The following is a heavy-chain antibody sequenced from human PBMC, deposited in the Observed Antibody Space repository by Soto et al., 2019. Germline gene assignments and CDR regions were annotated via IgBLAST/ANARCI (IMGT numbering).Heavy chain of an antibody. Sequence: SETLSLTCTVSGGSISSGGYYWSWIRQHPGKGLEWIGYIYYSGSTYYNPSLKSRVTISVDTSKNQFSLKLSSVTAADTAVYYCARDPRYCGGDCYTYGMDVWGQGTTVTVSS. V-gene: IGHV4-31*03. D-gene: IGHD2-21*02. J-gene: IGHJ6*02. CDR2: IYYSGST. CDR1: GGSISSGGYY. CDR3: ARDPRYCGGDCYTYGMDV.